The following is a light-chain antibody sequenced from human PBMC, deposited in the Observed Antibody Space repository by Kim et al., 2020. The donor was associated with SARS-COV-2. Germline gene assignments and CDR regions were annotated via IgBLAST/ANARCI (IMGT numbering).Light chain of an antibody. J-gene: IGKJ4*01. V-gene: IGKV3-11*01. CDR2: DAA. Sequence: PGGIATHSCRARRRGDLSLAWSPQTPGPPPRLLLYDAAIGAAGVPDRFSGSGSGTDFTLTIASLAPEDFAVYYCQQRGSWPPALTFGGGTKVDIK. CDR3: QQRGSWPPALT. CDR1: RRGDLS.